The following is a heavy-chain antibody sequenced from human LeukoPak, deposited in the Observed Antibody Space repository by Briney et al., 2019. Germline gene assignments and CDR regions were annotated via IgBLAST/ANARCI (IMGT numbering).Heavy chain of an antibody. Sequence: GASVKVSCKASGYTFTSYDINWVRQATGQGLEWMGWMNPNSGNTGYAQKFQGRVTMTRNTSISTAYMELSSLRSEDTAVYYRAKIAAQNLYYYYYMDVWGKGTTVTVSS. D-gene: IGHD6-6*01. CDR3: AKIAAQNLYYYYYMDV. J-gene: IGHJ6*03. CDR1: GYTFTSYD. V-gene: IGHV1-8*01. CDR2: MNPNSGNT.